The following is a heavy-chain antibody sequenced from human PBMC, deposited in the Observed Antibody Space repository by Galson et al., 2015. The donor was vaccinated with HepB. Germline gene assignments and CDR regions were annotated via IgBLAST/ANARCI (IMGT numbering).Heavy chain of an antibody. CDR2: ISYDGNNR. V-gene: IGHV3-30-3*01. J-gene: IGHJ3*02. CDR1: GFTLSPYA. CDR3: ARGLQSFDWLIRHDGFDM. Sequence: SLRLSCAVSGFTLSPYALHWVRQAPGKGLEWVASISYDGNNRYYTDSVKGRFFISRDNSKNTLSLQMNRLGTDDTAVYYCARGLQSFDWLIRHDGFDMWGQGTVVTVSS. D-gene: IGHD3-9*01.